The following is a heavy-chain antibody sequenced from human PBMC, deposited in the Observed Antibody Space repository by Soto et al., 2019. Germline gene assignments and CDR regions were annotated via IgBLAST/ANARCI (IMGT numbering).Heavy chain of an antibody. D-gene: IGHD1-26*01. CDR1: GVSFSGYY. Sequence: SETLSLTCAVYGVSFSGYYWSWIRQPPGKGLEWIGEITHSGSTNYNPSLKSRVTISVDTSKHQFSIKLSSVTAADTAVYYCAKSGSYYYYGMDVWGQGTTVTVSS. CDR2: ITHSGST. V-gene: IGHV4-34*01. J-gene: IGHJ6*02. CDR3: AKSGSYYYYGMDV.